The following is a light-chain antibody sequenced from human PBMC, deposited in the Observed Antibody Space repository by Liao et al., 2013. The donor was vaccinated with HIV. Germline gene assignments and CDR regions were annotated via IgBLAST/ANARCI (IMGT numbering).Light chain of an antibody. CDR2: QDT. CDR1: GLGDNY. J-gene: IGLJ2*01. CDR3: QVWDTSSDHVV. V-gene: IGLV3-1*01. Sequence: SYELTQPPSVSVSPGQTASITCSGDGLGDNYVSWYQQKPGQSPVLVIYQDTNRPSGIPARFSGSNSGNTATLTISRVEAGDEADYYCQVWDTSSDHVVFGGGTKLTVL.